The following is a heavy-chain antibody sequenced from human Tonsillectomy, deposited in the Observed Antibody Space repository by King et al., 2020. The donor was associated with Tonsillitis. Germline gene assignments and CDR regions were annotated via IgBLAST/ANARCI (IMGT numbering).Heavy chain of an antibody. Sequence: QLVQSGGGLVQPGGSLKLSCAASGFTFSGSAMHWVRQASGKGLEWVGRIRSKANSYATAYAASVKGRFTISRDDSKNTAYLQMNSLKTEDTAVYYCTRLGGFCSGVRCYDGGGTYFDYWGQGTLVTVSS. V-gene: IGHV3-73*01. D-gene: IGHD2-15*01. CDR2: IRSKANSYAT. CDR3: TRLGGFCSGVRCYDGGGTYFDY. J-gene: IGHJ4*02. CDR1: GFTFSGSA.